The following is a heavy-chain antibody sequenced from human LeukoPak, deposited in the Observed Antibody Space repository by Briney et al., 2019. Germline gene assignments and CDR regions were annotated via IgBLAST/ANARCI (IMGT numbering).Heavy chain of an antibody. CDR3: ARDQDGYYYYYMDV. CDR2: IYYSGST. Sequence: PSETLSLTCTVSGGSISSSSYYWGWIRQPPGKGLEWIGSIYYSGSTYYNPSLKSRVTISVDTSKNQFSLKLSSVTAADTAVYYCARDQDGYYYYYMDVWGKGTTVTISS. J-gene: IGHJ6*03. CDR1: GGSISSSSYY. V-gene: IGHV4-39*02. D-gene: IGHD5-24*01.